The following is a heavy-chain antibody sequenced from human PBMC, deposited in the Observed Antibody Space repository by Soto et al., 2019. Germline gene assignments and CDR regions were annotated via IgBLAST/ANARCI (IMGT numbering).Heavy chain of an antibody. J-gene: IGHJ4*02. D-gene: IGHD5-12*01. CDR2: ISYDGSNK. CDR1: GFTFSSYG. CDR3: AKDSGYDYSYYFDY. Sequence: QVQLVESGGGVVQPGRSLRLSCAASGFTFSSYGMHWVRKAQGKGREWVAVISYDGSNKYYADSVKGRFTISRDNSKNTLYLQMNSLRAEDTAVYYCAKDSGYDYSYYFDYWGQGTLVTVSS. V-gene: IGHV3-30*18.